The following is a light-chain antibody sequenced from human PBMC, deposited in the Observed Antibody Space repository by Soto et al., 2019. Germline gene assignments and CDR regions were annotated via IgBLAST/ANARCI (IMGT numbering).Light chain of an antibody. J-gene: IGLJ2*01. Sequence: QSVLTQPPSASGSPGKSVTISCTGTSSDVGGYNYVSWYQQHPGKAPKLMIYEVTKRPSGVPDRFSGSKSGNTASLTVSGLQADDEADYYCSSYAGSNNFFGGGTKLTVL. CDR1: SSDVGGYNY. CDR2: EVT. CDR3: SSYAGSNNF. V-gene: IGLV2-8*01.